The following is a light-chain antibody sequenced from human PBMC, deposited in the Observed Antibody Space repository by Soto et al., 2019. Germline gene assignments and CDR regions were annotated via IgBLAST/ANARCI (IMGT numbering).Light chain of an antibody. CDR3: GTWDSSLSAYV. CDR2: ENN. CDR1: SSNIGNNY. Sequence: QSALTQPPVVSAAPGQKVTISCSGSSSNIGNNYVSWYQQLPGTAPKLLIYENNKRPSGIPDRFSGSKSGTSATLGITGLQTGDEADYYCGTWDSSLSAYVFGTGTKVTVL. V-gene: IGLV1-51*02. J-gene: IGLJ1*01.